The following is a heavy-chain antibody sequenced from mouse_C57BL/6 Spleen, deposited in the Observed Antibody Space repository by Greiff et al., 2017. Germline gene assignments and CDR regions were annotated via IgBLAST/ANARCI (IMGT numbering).Heavy chain of an antibody. CDR2: ISDGGSYT. D-gene: IGHD1-1*01. CDR1: GFTFSSYA. J-gene: IGHJ2*01. CDR3: ARDQGYGSSYHY. V-gene: IGHV5-4*01. Sequence: VQLKESGGGLVKPGGSLKLSCAASGFTFSSYAMSWVRQTPEKRLEWVATISDGGSYTYYPDNVKGRFTISRDNAKNNLYLQMSHLKSEDTAMYYCARDQGYGSSYHYWGQGTTLTVSS.